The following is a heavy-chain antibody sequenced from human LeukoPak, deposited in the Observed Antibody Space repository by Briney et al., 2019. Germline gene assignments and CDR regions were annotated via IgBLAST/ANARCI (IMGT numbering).Heavy chain of an antibody. V-gene: IGHV3-21*01. CDR3: ANQPWVLRAFDI. CDR1: GFTFSNSG. Sequence: PGGSLRLSCAASGFTFSNSGMSWVRQVPGKGLEWVASISSSSSYIYYADSVKGRFTISRDNAKNSLNLQMNSLRAEDTAVYYCANQPWVLRAFDIWGQGTMVTVSS. D-gene: IGHD3-16*01. J-gene: IGHJ3*02. CDR2: ISSSSSYI.